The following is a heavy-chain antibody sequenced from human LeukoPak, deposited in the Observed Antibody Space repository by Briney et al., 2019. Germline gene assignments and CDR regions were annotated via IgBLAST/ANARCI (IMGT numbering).Heavy chain of an antibody. J-gene: IGHJ4*02. CDR2: IYYSGST. V-gene: IGHV4-30-4*08. CDR3: ARARKVGKVADFDY. D-gene: IGHD2-15*01. CDR1: GGSISSGDYY. Sequence: SETLSLTCTVSGGSISSGDYYWSWIRQPPGKGLEWIGYIYYSGSTYYNPSLKSRVTISVDTSKNQFSLQLNSVTPEDTAVYYCARARKVGKVADFDYWGQGTLVTVSS.